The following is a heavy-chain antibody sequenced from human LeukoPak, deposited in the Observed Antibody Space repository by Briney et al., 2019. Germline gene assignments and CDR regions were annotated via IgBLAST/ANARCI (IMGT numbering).Heavy chain of an antibody. J-gene: IGHJ4*02. CDR3: AKRPAAVRGVIPYLDY. Sequence: GGSLRLSCAASGFMFSSLYMSWVRHVPGKGLEWVSTISAGGSTYYADSVKGRFTISRDNSKNTLFLQMNSLRAEDTAIYYCAKRPAAVRGVIPYLDYWGQGTLVTVSS. CDR1: GFMFSSLY. CDR2: ISAGGST. V-gene: IGHV3-23*01. D-gene: IGHD3-10*02.